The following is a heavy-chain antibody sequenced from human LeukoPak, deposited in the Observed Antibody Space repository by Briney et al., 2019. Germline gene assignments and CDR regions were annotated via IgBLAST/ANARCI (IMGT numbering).Heavy chain of an antibody. CDR2: ISSSSSTI. CDR1: GFTFDDYG. CDR3: ASCGVGFTALFFS. Sequence: GGSLRLSCAASGFTFDDYGMSWVRQAPGKGLEWVSYISSSSSTIYYADSVKGRFTISRDNAKNSLYLQMNSLRAEDTAVYYCASCGVGFTALFFSWGQGTLVTVSS. J-gene: IGHJ5*02. D-gene: IGHD2-21*02. V-gene: IGHV3-48*01.